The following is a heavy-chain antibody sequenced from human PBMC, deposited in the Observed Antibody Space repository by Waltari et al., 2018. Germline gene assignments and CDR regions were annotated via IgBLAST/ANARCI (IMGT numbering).Heavy chain of an antibody. CDR1: GYTFTGYY. J-gene: IGHJ3*02. Sequence: QVQLVQSGAEVKKPGASVKVSCKASGYTFTGYYMHWVRQAPGQGLEWMGWINPNSGGTNYAQKFQGRVTMTRDTSISTAYMELSSLRSEDTAVYYCARGLRFGELSGFAFDIWGQGTMVTVSS. D-gene: IGHD3-10*01. V-gene: IGHV1-2*02. CDR3: ARGLRFGELSGFAFDI. CDR2: INPNSGGT.